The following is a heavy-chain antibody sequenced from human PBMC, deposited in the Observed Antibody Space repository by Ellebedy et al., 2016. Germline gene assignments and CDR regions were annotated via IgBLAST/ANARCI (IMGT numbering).Heavy chain of an antibody. Sequence: GGSLRLSCAAAGFSFSRFAMHWVRQAPGKGLEWVAVVSYDGTFMYYSDSVKGRFVISRDNSKNTVDLQMNSLRADDSAVYYCAKDLAYLERRDPDYWGQGTQVTVSS. CDR3: AKDLAYLERRDPDY. CDR1: GFSFSRFA. V-gene: IGHV3-30*18. CDR2: VSYDGTFM. J-gene: IGHJ4*02.